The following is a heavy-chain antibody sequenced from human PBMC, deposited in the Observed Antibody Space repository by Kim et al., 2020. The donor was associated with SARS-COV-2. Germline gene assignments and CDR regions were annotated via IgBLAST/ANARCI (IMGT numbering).Heavy chain of an antibody. Sequence: QKFQGRVTITADESTSTAYMELSSLRSEDTAVYYCARDEWSSKLGDAFDIWGQGTMVTVSS. CDR3: ARDEWSSKLGDAFDI. V-gene: IGHV1-69*01. J-gene: IGHJ3*02. D-gene: IGHD6-13*01.